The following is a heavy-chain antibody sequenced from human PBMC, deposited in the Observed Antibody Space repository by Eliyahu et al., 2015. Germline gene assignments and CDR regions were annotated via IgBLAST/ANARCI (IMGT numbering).Heavy chain of an antibody. J-gene: IGHJ6*03. CDR3: ARHYPQEGVLLWFGELPYYYYMDV. CDR1: GGSISSSSYY. CDR2: IYYSGST. Sequence: QLQLQESGPGLVKPSETLSLTCTVSGGSISSSSYYWGWIRXPPGKGLXWIGSIYYSGSTYYNPSLKSRVTISVDTSKNQFSLKLSSVTAADTAVYYCARHYPQEGVLLWFGELPYYYYMDVWGKGTTVTVSS. V-gene: IGHV4-39*01. D-gene: IGHD3-10*01.